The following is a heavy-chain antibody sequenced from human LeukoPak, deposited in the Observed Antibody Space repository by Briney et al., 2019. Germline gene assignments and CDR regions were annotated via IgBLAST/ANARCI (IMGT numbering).Heavy chain of an antibody. CDR2: INRSGST. V-gene: IGHV4-34*01. J-gene: IGHJ4*02. CDR3: VVLFRRGSGSYYIDY. D-gene: IGHD3-10*01. CDR1: GGSFSGYY. Sequence: PSETLSLTCAVYGGSFSGYYWSWIRQPPGKGLEWIREINRSGSTNYNPSLKSRVTISVDTSKNQFSLKLRSVTAADTAAYYCVVLFRRGSGSYYIDYWGQGTLVTVSS.